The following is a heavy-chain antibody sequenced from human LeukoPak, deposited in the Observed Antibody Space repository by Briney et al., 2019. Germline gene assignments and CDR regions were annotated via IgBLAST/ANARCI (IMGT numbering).Heavy chain of an antibody. J-gene: IGHJ5*02. Sequence: GGSLRLSCAASGFTFSSYWMHWVRQAPGKGLVWVSRINSDGSSTSYADSVKGRFTISRDNAKNTLYLQMNSLRAEDTAVYYCARDLGVLRSGEQHPDNWLDPWGQGTLVAVSS. CDR2: INSDGSST. D-gene: IGHD1/OR15-1a*01. V-gene: IGHV3-74*01. CDR3: ARDLGVLRSGEQHPDNWLDP. CDR1: GFTFSSYW.